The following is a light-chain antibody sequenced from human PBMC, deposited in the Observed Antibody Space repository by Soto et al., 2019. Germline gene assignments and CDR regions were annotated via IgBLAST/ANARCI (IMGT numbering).Light chain of an antibody. CDR3: SSYTSSSTLV. CDR1: SSDIGAYNY. CDR2: EVT. J-gene: IGLJ3*02. Sequence: QSALTQPASVSGSPGQSITISCSGISSDIGAYNYVSWYQHHPGKVPKVMIYEVTNRRSGVSNRFSGSKSGNTASLTLSGVQAEDEADYYCSSYTSSSTLVFGGGTKLTVL. V-gene: IGLV2-14*01.